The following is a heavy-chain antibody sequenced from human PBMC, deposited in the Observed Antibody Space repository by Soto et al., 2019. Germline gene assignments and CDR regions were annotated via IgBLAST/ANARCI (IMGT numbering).Heavy chain of an antibody. CDR2: IIPILGIA. CDR1: GGTFSSYT. D-gene: IGHD3-3*01. CDR3: AREPFWSGYYNYFDY. Sequence: EASVKVSCKASGGTFSSYTISWVRQAPGQGLEWMGRIIPILGIANYAQKFQGRVTITADKSTSTAYMELSSLRSEDTAVYYCAREPFWSGYYNYFDYWGQGTLVTVSS. J-gene: IGHJ4*02. V-gene: IGHV1-69*04.